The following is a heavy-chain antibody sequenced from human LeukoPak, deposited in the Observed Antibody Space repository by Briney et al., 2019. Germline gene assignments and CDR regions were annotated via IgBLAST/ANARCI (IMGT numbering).Heavy chain of an antibody. Sequence: PSETLSLTRTVSGGSISSYYWSWIRQPPGKGLEWIGYIYYSGSTNYNPSLKSRVTISVDKSKNQFSLKLSSVTAADTAVYYCAREGGWHDAFDIWGQGTMVTVSS. CDR1: GGSISSYY. CDR2: IYYSGST. D-gene: IGHD6-19*01. V-gene: IGHV4-59*12. CDR3: AREGGWHDAFDI. J-gene: IGHJ3*02.